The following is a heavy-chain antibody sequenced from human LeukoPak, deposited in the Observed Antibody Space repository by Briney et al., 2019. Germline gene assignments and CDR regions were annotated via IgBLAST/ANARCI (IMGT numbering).Heavy chain of an antibody. J-gene: IGHJ6*02. CDR2: IYYSGST. V-gene: IGHV4-59*12. D-gene: IGHD3-16*01. CDR1: GGSISSYY. Sequence: PSETLSLTCTVSGGSISSYYWSWIRQPPGKGLEWIGYIYYSGSTNYNPSLKSRVTISVDTSKNQFSLKLSSVTAADTAVYYCARGGIGGVLRASYYYYGMDVWGQGTTVTVSS. CDR3: ARGGIGGVLRASYYYYGMDV.